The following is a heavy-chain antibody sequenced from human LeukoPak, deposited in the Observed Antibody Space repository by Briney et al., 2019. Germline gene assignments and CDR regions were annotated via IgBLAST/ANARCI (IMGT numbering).Heavy chain of an antibody. V-gene: IGHV3-21*01. CDR3: ARVLDVWLYSDY. Sequence: GGSLRLSCAASGFTFSSYNMNWVRQAPGKGLEWVSFISTSSSYIYYADSVKGRFTISRDNAKNSLYLQMNSLRADDTAVYYCARVLDVWLYSDYWGQGTLVTVSS. J-gene: IGHJ4*02. CDR1: GFTFSSYN. D-gene: IGHD5-12*01. CDR2: ISTSSSYI.